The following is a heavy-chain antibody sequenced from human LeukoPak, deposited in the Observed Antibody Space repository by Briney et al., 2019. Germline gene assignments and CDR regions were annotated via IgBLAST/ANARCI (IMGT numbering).Heavy chain of an antibody. CDR2: ISTSSSYI. J-gene: IGHJ4*02. Sequence: GGSLRLSCAASGFTFSSYTMNWVRQAPGKGLEWVSSISTSSSYIYYADSVKGRFTISRDNAKNSLYLQMNSLRAEDTAVYYCARGGLRIAAAVWGQGTLVTVSS. CDR3: ARGGLRIAAAV. D-gene: IGHD6-13*01. V-gene: IGHV3-21*01. CDR1: GFTFSSYT.